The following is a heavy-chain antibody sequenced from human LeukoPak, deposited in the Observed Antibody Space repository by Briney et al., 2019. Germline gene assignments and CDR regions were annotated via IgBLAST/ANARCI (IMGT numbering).Heavy chain of an antibody. J-gene: IGHJ4*02. CDR2: IYYCGST. Sequence: SETLSLTCTVSGGSISNYYWSWIRQPPGKGLEWIGYIYYCGSTNYKPSLKSRVTISVDTSKNQFSLKLSSVTAADTAVYYCARAKGYYDSSGPRVPFDYWGQGTLVTVSS. CDR1: GGSISNYY. D-gene: IGHD3-22*01. V-gene: IGHV4-59*01. CDR3: ARAKGYYDSSGPRVPFDY.